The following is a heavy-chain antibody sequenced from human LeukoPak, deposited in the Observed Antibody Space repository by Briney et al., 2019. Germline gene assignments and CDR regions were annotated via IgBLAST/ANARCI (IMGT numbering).Heavy chain of an antibody. J-gene: IGHJ6*02. CDR2: MNPNSGNT. Sequence: ASVKVSCKASGYTFTSYNINWVRQATGQGLEWMGWMNPNSGNTGYAQKFQGRVTMTRNTSISTAYMEPSSLRSEDTAVYYCARRDSSGYFYYYYGMDVWGQGTTVTVSS. CDR3: ARRDSSGYFYYYYGMDV. CDR1: GYTFTSYN. D-gene: IGHD3-22*01. V-gene: IGHV1-8*01.